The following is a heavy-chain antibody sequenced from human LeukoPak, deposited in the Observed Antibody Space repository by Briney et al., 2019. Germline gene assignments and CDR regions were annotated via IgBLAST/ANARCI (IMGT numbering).Heavy chain of an antibody. CDR1: GFTFSSYA. Sequence: PGGSLRLSCAAPGFTFSSYAMSWVRQAPGKGLEWVSTISGSGGSTYYADSVKGRFTISRDNSKNTLYLQMNSLRAEDTAAYYCAKEDILTGYTVGIDYWGQGTLVTVSS. D-gene: IGHD3-9*01. V-gene: IGHV3-23*01. CDR2: ISGSGGST. CDR3: AKEDILTGYTVGIDY. J-gene: IGHJ4*02.